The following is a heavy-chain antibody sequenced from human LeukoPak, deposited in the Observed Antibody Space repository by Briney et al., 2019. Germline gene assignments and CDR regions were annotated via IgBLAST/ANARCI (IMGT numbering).Heavy chain of an antibody. CDR1: GYTFTGYY. Sequence: ASVKVSCKASGYTFTGYYMHWVRQAPGQGLEWMGWINPNSGGTNYAQKFQGRVTMTRDTSISTAYMELSRLRSDDTAVYYCARVLSKYQLLTSAYWGQGTLVTVSS. CDR3: ARVLSKYQLLTSAY. V-gene: IGHV1-2*02. D-gene: IGHD2-2*01. CDR2: INPNSGGT. J-gene: IGHJ4*02.